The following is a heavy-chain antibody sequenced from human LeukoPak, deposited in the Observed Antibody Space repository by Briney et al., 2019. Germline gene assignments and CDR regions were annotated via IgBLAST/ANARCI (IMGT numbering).Heavy chain of an antibody. J-gene: IGHJ4*02. CDR3: ATDGLGEPSSTDY. V-gene: IGHV3-15*01. CDR2: IKSQTDGGTT. D-gene: IGHD3-16*01. Sequence: PGWSLRLSCAASGINLSRFAMHWVRQAPGKGLEWVGRIKSQTDGGTTDYAAPVKGRFTISRDDSKKTLYLQMNSLKTEDTAVYYCATDGLGEPSSTDYWGQGTLVTVSS. CDR1: GINLSRFA.